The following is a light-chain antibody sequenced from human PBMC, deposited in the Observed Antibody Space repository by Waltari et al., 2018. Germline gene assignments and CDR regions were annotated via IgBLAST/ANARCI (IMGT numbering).Light chain of an antibody. J-gene: IGKJ3*01. CDR2: LGS. CDR1: QSLLHRNGYSF. CDR3: MQDLKTPFT. Sequence: DIVMTQSPLSLPVTPGEPASISCRSSQSLLHRNGYSFLDWYLQKPGQSPQLLIYLGSNRASGVPDRFSGSGSGTDFTLKISRVEPEDVGVYYCMQDLKTPFTFGPGTKVDIK. V-gene: IGKV2-28*01.